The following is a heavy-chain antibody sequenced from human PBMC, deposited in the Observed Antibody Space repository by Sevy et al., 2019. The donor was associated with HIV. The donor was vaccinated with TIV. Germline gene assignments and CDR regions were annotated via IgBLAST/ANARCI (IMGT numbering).Heavy chain of an antibody. D-gene: IGHD6-13*01. CDR3: ARGGGSSSWYLYYYYYGMDV. CDR1: GFTFSSYA. V-gene: IGHV3-30-3*01. CDR2: ISYDGSNK. Sequence: GGSLRLSCAASGFTFSSYAMHWVRQAPGKGLEWVAVISYDGSNKYYADSVKGRFTISRDNSKNTLYLQMNSLRAEDTAVYYCARGGGSSSWYLYYYYYGMDVWGQGTTVTASS. J-gene: IGHJ6*02.